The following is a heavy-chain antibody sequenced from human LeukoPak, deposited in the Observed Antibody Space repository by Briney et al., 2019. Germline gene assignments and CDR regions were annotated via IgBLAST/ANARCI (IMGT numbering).Heavy chain of an antibody. D-gene: IGHD2-2*01. Sequence: GGSLRLSCAASGFTFSSYSMNWFRQAPGKGLEWVSSISSSSSYIYYADSAKGRFTISRDNAKNSLYLQMNSLRAEDTAVYYCARMYCSSTSCYDAFDIWGQGTMVTVYS. CDR2: ISSSSSYI. CDR3: ARMYCSSTSCYDAFDI. CDR1: GFTFSSYS. V-gene: IGHV3-21*01. J-gene: IGHJ3*02.